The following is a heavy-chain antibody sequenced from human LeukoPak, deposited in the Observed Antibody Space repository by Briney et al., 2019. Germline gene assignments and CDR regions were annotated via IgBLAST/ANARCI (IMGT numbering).Heavy chain of an antibody. V-gene: IGHV3-48*01. Sequence: GGSLRLSCAASGFTFSSYSMNWVRQAPGKGLEWVSYISSSSSTIYYADSVKGRFTISRDNAKNSLYLQMNSLRAEDTAVYYCARAPTRNSGYDYRLDYWGQGTLVTVSS. CDR3: ARAPTRNSGYDYRLDY. D-gene: IGHD5-12*01. CDR2: ISSSSSTI. CDR1: GFTFSSYS. J-gene: IGHJ4*02.